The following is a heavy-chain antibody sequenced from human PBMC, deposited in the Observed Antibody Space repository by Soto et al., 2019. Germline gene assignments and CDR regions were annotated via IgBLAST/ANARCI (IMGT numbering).Heavy chain of an antibody. CDR1: GFTFTTQP. CDR2: ISGTGVST. V-gene: IGHV3-23*01. Sequence: SYQGLSCAASGFTFTTQPIRWVRQAPGKGLEWVSAISGTGVSTFYADSVKGRFTISRDNSRNTLYLQMNSLRVEDTAIYYCAKNRDKYYYTGTDVWGQGTTVTVSS. J-gene: IGHJ6*02. CDR3: AKNRDKYYYTGTDV.